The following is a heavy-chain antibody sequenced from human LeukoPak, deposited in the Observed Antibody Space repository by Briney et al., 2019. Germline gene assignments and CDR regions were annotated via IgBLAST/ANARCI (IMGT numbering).Heavy chain of an antibody. D-gene: IGHD5-12*01. J-gene: IGHJ5*02. V-gene: IGHV4-30-4*01. CDR3: ARVLESSGYDKGWFDP. CDR2: IYYSGST. Sequence: PSETLSLTCTVSGGSISSGDYYWSWIRQPPGKGLEWIGYIYYSGSTYYNPSLKSRVTISVDRSKNQFSLKLSSVTAADTAVYYCARVLESSGYDKGWFDPWGQGTLVTVSS. CDR1: GGSISSGDYY.